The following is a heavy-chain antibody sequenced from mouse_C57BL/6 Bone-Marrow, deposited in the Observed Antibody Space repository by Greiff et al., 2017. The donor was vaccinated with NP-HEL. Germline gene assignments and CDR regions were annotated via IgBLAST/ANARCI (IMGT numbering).Heavy chain of an antibody. J-gene: IGHJ3*01. V-gene: IGHV1-26*01. D-gene: IGHD3-3*01. CDR3: ARRALGGLFAY. CDR1: GYTFTDYY. CDR2: INPNNGGT. Sequence: EVQLQQSGPELVKPGASVKISCKASGYTFTDYYMNWVKQSHGKSLEWIGDINPNNGGTSYNQKFKGKATLTVDKSSSTAYMALRSLTSEDSAVYYCARRALGGLFAYWGQGTLVTVSA.